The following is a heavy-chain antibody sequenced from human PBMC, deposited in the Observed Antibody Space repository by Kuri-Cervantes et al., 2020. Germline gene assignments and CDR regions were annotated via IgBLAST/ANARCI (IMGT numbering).Heavy chain of an antibody. CDR2: INSDGSST. CDR1: GFTFSSYG. V-gene: IGHV3-74*01. Sequence: GGSLRLSCAASGFTFSSYGMHWVRQAPGKGLVWVSRINSDGSSTSYADSVKGRFTISRDNAKNTLYLQMNSLRAEDTAVYYCARERQRIAVNWFDPWGQGTLVTVSS. CDR3: ARERQRIAVNWFDP. J-gene: IGHJ5*02. D-gene: IGHD6-19*01.